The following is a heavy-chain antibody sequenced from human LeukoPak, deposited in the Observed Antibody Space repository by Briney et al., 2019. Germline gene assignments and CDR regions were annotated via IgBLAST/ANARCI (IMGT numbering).Heavy chain of an antibody. Sequence: GGTLRLSCAASGFIFSRYGMSWVRQAPGKGLEWASAISGSGGSTYYADSVKGRFTISRDNSKDTLYLQMDSLRAEDTAVYYCAGHHQAYSRTYWGQGTLVTVSS. D-gene: IGHD6-13*01. CDR1: GFIFSRYG. CDR3: AGHHQAYSRTY. V-gene: IGHV3-23*01. CDR2: ISGSGGST. J-gene: IGHJ4*02.